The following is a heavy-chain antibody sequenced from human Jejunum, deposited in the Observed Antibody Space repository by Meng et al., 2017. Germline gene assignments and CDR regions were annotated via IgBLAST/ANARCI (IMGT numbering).Heavy chain of an antibody. CDR2: IYYSGTT. D-gene: IGHD2-2*01. CDR3: ARSRVVPAAYFDS. Sequence: QVELQESGPGLVKPSQTLSLTCSVSGDSIRGADYYWTWIHQAPGKGLEWIGYIYYSGTTYYNPSLKTRLILSVDTSTNRFSLNLSSVAAADTAMYYCARSRVVPAAYFDSWGHGTLVTVSS. J-gene: IGHJ4*01. V-gene: IGHV4-30-4*01. CDR1: GDSIRGADYY.